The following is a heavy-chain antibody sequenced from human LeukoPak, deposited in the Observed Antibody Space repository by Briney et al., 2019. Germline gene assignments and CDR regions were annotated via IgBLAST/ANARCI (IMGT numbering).Heavy chain of an antibody. CDR3: AKVEHQYYYDSSGRGYYYYMDA. CDR1: GFTFNSKP. D-gene: IGHD3-22*01. J-gene: IGHJ6*03. V-gene: IGHV3-23*01. Sequence: GGSLTLSCAASGFTFNSKPMSWLPQAPGKGREGVSNISGRGGSPYYADSVKGRFTISRDNSKNTLYLQMNSLRAEDTAVYYCAKVEHQYYYDSSGRGYYYYMDAWGKGTTVTVSS. CDR2: ISGRGGSP.